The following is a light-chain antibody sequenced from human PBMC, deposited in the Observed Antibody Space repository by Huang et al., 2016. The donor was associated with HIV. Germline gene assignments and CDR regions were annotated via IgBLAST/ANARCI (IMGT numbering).Light chain of an antibody. J-gene: IGKJ4*01. V-gene: IGKV3-11*01. CDR3: QQRSNWPPLT. Sequence: EIVLTQSPATLSLSPGEGATLSCRASQSVSIYLAWYQQKPGQAPRLLIYDASNRATGIPARFSGSGSGTDFTLTISSLEPEDFAVYYCQQRSNWPPLTFGGGTKVEIK. CDR1: QSVSIY. CDR2: DAS.